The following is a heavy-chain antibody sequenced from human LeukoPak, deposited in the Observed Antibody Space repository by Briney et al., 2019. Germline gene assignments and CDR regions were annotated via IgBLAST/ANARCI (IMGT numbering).Heavy chain of an antibody. Sequence: ASVKVSCKVSGYTLTELSMHWVRQAPGKGLEWMGGFDPEDGETIYAQKFQGRVTMTEDTSTDTANMELSSLRSEDTAVYYCATGTKYYDILTGYYSYYYYYMDVWGKGTTVTVSS. J-gene: IGHJ6*03. CDR3: ATGTKYYDILTGYYSYYYYYMDV. D-gene: IGHD3-9*01. CDR2: FDPEDGET. CDR1: GYTLTELS. V-gene: IGHV1-24*01.